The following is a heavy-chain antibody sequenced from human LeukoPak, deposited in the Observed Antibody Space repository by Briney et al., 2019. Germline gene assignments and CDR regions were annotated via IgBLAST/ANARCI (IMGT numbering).Heavy chain of an antibody. Sequence: PGGSLRLSCAASGFTFDDYAMHWVRQAPGKGLEWVSGISWNSGSIGYADSVKGRFTISRDNAKNSLYLQMNSLRAEDTAVYYCARDWDSSLDYWGQGTLVTVSS. CDR1: GFTFDDYA. D-gene: IGHD6-13*01. CDR3: ARDWDSSLDY. J-gene: IGHJ4*02. CDR2: ISWNSGSI. V-gene: IGHV3-9*01.